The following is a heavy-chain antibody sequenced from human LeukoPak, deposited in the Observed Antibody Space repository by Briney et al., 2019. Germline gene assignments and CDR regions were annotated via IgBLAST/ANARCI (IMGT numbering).Heavy chain of an antibody. V-gene: IGHV1-69*04. J-gene: IGHJ5*02. CDR2: IIPILGIA. CDR1: GGTFSSYA. CDR3: ARESISVVITTRAIVRWFDP. Sequence: ASVKVSCKASGGTFSSYAISWVRQAPGQGLEWMGRIIPILGIANYAQKFQGRVTITADKSTSTAYMELSSLRSEDTAVYYCARESISVVITTRAIVRWFDPWGQGTLVTVSS. D-gene: IGHD3-22*01.